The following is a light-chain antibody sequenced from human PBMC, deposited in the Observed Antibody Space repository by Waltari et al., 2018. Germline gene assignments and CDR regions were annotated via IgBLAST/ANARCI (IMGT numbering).Light chain of an antibody. V-gene: IGKV1-33*01. CDR2: DAS. CDR3: QQFDNLVYT. J-gene: IGKJ2*01. Sequence: DIQMTQSPSSLSASVGDRVTITCQASHDISNFLNWYQQKPGKDPKLLIYDASNVETGVPSRFSGSGSGTDFSFTISSLQPEDIATYYCQQFDNLVYTFGQGTKLEIK. CDR1: HDISNF.